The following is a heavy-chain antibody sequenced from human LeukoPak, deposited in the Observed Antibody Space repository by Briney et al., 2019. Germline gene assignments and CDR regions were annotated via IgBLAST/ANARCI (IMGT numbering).Heavy chain of an antibody. D-gene: IGHD6-19*01. CDR1: GYSFTSYW. V-gene: IGHV5-51*01. CDR2: IYPGDSDT. J-gene: IGHJ4*02. Sequence: PWESPDISCKGSGYSFTSYWIGWVRQMPGKGLEWMGIIYPGDSDTRSSPSSQVQVTISADESISTAYLQWSSLKASDTAMYYCARRIGSGWYYFDYWGQCNLASVSS. CDR3: ARRIGSGWYYFDY.